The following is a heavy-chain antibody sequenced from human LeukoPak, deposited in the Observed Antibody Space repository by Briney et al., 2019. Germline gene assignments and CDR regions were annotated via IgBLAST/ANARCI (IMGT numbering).Heavy chain of an antibody. CDR3: ARAPYDFWSGRTDYYMDV. CDR1: GGSISSYY. D-gene: IGHD3-3*01. V-gene: IGHV4-59*01. CDR2: IYYSGST. Sequence: SETLSLTCTVSGGSISSYYWSWIRQPPGKGLEWIGYIYYSGSTNYNPALKSRVTISVDTSKNQFSLKLSSVTAADTAVYYCARAPYDFWSGRTDYYMDVWGKGTTVTVSS. J-gene: IGHJ6*03.